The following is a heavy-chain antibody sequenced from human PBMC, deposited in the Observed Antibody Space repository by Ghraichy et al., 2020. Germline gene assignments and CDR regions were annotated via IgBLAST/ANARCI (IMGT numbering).Heavy chain of an antibody. J-gene: IGHJ5*02. V-gene: IGHV3-23*01. CDR2: LSGSAGRA. CDR1: GFTFSSYA. Sequence: GGSLRLSCAASGFTFSSYAMTWVRQAPGKGLEWVSTLSGSAGRALYADSVKGRFTVSRDNSKNTLYLQMNSLRAEDTAVYYCAKHYYASGGPGWFDPWGQGTLVTVSS. D-gene: IGHD3-10*01. CDR3: AKHYYASGGPGWFDP.